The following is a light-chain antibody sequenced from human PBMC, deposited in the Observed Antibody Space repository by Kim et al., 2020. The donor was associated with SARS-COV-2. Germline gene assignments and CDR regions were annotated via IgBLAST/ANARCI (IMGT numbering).Light chain of an antibody. CDR1: STYVGDYTS. CDR2: DVS. J-gene: IGLJ2*01. V-gene: IGLV2-14*03. CDR3: SSYTSTTDVV. Sequence: GQSITLSCPGTSTYVGDYTSDPWYQQYPGEAPNSMIYDVSNRPSGVSNRFSGSKSGNTASLTISGLQAEDEADYYCSSYTSTTDVVFGGGTQLTVL.